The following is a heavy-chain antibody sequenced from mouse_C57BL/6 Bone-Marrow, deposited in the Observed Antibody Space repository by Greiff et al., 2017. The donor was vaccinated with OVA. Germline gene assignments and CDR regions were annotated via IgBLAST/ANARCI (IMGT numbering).Heavy chain of an antibody. D-gene: IGHD3-3*01. Sequence: QVQLQQPGAELVRPGSSVKLSCKASGYTFTSYWMHWVKQRPIQGLEWIGNIDPSDSETHYNQKFKDKATLTVDKSSSTAYMQLSSLTSEDSAVYDCARGHRRDRGCAYWGQGTLVTVSA. CDR3: ARGHRRDRGCAY. J-gene: IGHJ3*01. V-gene: IGHV1-52*01. CDR2: IDPSDSET. CDR1: GYTFTSYW.